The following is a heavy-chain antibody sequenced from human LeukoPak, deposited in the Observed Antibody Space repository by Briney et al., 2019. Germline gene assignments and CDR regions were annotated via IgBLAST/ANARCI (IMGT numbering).Heavy chain of an antibody. V-gene: IGHV3-48*02. CDR1: GFTFSSYN. CDR3: ARERNGMDV. CDR2: LSSSGSTR. J-gene: IGHJ6*02. Sequence: GGSLRLSCPASGFTFSSYNMNWVRQAPGKGLECISHLSSSGSTRYYADSVKGRFTISRDTAKNSLYLQMNSLRDEDTAVYYCARERNGMDVWGQGTTVTVSS.